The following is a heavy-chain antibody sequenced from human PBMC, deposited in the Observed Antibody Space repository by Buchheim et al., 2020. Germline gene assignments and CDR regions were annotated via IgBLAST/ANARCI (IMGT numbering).Heavy chain of an antibody. CDR3: AKVGKGDYYYYGVDV. J-gene: IGHJ6*02. CDR1: GFTFSSYN. V-gene: IGHV3-30*18. CDR2: ISYDGSNK. Sequence: QVQLVESGGGVVQPGKSLRLSCVTSGFTFSSYNMHRVRRAPGKGLEWVGLISYDGSNKYYADSVKGRFTISRDNAENTVFLQMDSLRAEDTAVYYCAKVGKGDYYYYGVDVWGQGTT.